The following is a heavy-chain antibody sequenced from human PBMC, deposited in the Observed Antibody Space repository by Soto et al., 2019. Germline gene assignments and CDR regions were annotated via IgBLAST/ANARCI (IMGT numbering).Heavy chain of an antibody. D-gene: IGHD3-3*01. CDR1: GGSISSSSYY. CDR2: IYYSGST. Sequence: SETLSLTCTVSGGSISSSSYYWGWTRQPPGKGLEWIGSIYYSGSTYYNPSLKSRVTISVDTSKNQFSLKLSSVTAADTAVYYCASEGAFGVARSFDYWGQGTLVTVSS. J-gene: IGHJ4*02. CDR3: ASEGAFGVARSFDY. V-gene: IGHV4-39*01.